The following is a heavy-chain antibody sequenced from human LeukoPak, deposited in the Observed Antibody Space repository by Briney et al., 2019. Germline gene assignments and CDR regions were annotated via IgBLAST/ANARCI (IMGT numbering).Heavy chain of an antibody. Sequence: GASVKVSCKASGYTFTSYDINWVRQATGQGLEWMGWMNPNGGNTGYAQKFQGRVTMTRNTSISTAYMELSSLRSEDTAVYYCARALGYCSGGGCYPLDYWGQGTLVTVSS. J-gene: IGHJ4*02. CDR3: ARALGYCSGGGCYPLDY. CDR2: MNPNGGNT. V-gene: IGHV1-8*01. D-gene: IGHD2-15*01. CDR1: GYTFTSYD.